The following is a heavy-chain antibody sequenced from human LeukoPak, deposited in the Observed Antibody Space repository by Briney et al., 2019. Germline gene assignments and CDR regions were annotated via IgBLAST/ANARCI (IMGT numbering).Heavy chain of an antibody. CDR1: ALAFDDYT. D-gene: IGHD3-16*02. J-gene: IGHJ4*02. CDR2: SRRDGVKR. CDR3: AKEVAGGSYHEGVEY. Sequence: GRSLRLSCAASALAFDDYTTHWVRQAPGEGLEWVSLSRRDGVKRNYADSVKGRFTITRDNSKNSLYLQMNRLKTEDSALYYCAKEVAGGSYHEGVEYWGQGTLVTVSS. V-gene: IGHV3-43*01.